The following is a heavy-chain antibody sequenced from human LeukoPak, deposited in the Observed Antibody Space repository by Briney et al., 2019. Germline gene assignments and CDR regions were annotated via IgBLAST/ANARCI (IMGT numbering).Heavy chain of an antibody. CDR2: IYYSGST. CDR1: GGSIISSSYY. J-gene: IGHJ4*02. CDR3: ARNYYDFWSGLGPAFDY. D-gene: IGHD3-3*01. V-gene: IGHV4-30-4*01. Sequence: SETLSLTCIVSGGSIISSSYYWGWIRQPPGKGLEWIGYIYYSGSTYYNPSLKSRVTISVDTSKNQFSLKLSPVTAADTAVYYCARNYYDFWSGLGPAFDYWGQGTLVTVSS.